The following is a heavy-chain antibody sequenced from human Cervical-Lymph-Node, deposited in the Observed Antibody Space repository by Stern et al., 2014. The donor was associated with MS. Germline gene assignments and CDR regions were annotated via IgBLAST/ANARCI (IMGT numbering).Heavy chain of an antibody. CDR3: AHRHSGSYYGTYYFDY. J-gene: IGHJ4*02. CDR2: IYWDDDK. CDR1: GFSLSTSGVG. Sequence: QVPLRESGPTLVKPTQTLTLTCTFSGFSLSTSGVGVGWIRQPPGKALEWLALIYWDDDKRYSPSLKRRLTIPKYTSKNRLVLTMTNMDPVDTATYYCAHRHSGSYYGTYYFDYWGQGTLVTVSS. V-gene: IGHV2-5*02. D-gene: IGHD1-26*01.